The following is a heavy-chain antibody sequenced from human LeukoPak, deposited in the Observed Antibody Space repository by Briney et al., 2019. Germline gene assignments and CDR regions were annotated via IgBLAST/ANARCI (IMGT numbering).Heavy chain of an antibody. CDR2: IYPGDSDT. V-gene: IGHV5-51*01. Sequence: GESLKISCQGSGYSFTNYWIAWVRQVPGKGLEWMGIIYPGDSDTRYSPSFQGQVTISADKSISTAYLQWSSLKASDTAMYYCARSYSGSWAGFDPWGQGTLVTVSS. CDR1: GYSFTNYW. CDR3: ARSYSGSWAGFDP. J-gene: IGHJ5*02. D-gene: IGHD6-13*01.